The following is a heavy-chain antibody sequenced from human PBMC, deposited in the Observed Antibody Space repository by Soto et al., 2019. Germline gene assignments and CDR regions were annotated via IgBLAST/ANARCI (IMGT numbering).Heavy chain of an antibody. J-gene: IGHJ4*02. CDR1: GGIFSDYA. Sequence: SVKVSCKTSGGIFSDYALSWVRQAPGQGLEWMGRVIPIFGTTIYAQKFHGRVTITADESTSTAFMELSSLRSEDTAVYYCARHINRGVIFDYWGQGTLVIVSS. V-gene: IGHV1-69*13. D-gene: IGHD3-10*01. CDR2: VIPIFGTT. CDR3: ARHINRGVIFDY.